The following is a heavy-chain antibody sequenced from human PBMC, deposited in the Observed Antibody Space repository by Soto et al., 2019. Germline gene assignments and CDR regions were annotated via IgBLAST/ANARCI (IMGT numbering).Heavy chain of an antibody. V-gene: IGHV4-34*01. CDR2: IHPSGST. Sequence: PSETLSLTCAVYGGSFSGYYWTWIRQPPGKGLEWIGEIHPSGSTNYNPSLKSRVTISVDTSKNQFSLKLSSVTAADTAVYYCASGDCSGGSCYPYYWGQGTLVTVSS. D-gene: IGHD2-15*01. J-gene: IGHJ4*02. CDR1: GGSFSGYY. CDR3: ASGDCSGGSCYPYY.